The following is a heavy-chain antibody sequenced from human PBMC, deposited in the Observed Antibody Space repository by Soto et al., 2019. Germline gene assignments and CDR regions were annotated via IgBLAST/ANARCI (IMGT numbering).Heavy chain of an antibody. Sequence: EVQLVESGGGLVQPGRSLRLSCAASGFIFSDHYMDWVRQAPGKGLERVGRTGNKPDTYITQYSASVRGRFTISRDDSKNSLYLQMDSLKTEDTAVYYCAREVGYCSGASCYRPPDYWGKGSLVTVAS. D-gene: IGHD2-15*01. J-gene: IGHJ4*02. CDR1: GFIFSDHY. V-gene: IGHV3-72*01. CDR3: AREVGYCSGASCYRPPDY. CDR2: TGNKPDTYIT.